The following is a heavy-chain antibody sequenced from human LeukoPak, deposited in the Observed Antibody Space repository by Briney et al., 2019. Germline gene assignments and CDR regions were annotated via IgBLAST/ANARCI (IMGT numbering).Heavy chain of an antibody. Sequence: GGSLRLSCAASGLTFSSYAMHWVRQAPGKGLEWVAVISYDGSNKYYADSVKGRFTISRDNSEDTLYLHMNSLRAEDTVLYYCARDLHGYSYGYFDYWGQGTLVTVSS. CDR1: GLTFSSYA. CDR2: ISYDGSNK. V-gene: IGHV3-30-3*01. CDR3: ARDLHGYSYGYFDY. J-gene: IGHJ4*02. D-gene: IGHD5-18*01.